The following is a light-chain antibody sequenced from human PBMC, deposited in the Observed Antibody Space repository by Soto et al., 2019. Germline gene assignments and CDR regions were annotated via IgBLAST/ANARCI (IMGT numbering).Light chain of an antibody. V-gene: IGKV1-27*01. CDR2: AVS. Sequence: DIQMTQSPSSLSASVGDRVTITCRASQGIRNYLAWYQQKPGKVPKVLIYAVSTLHSGVPSRFSGSGSGTDFTLTISSLQPEDVATYYCQKYDTPPWTFGQGTKVEIK. CDR3: QKYDTPPWT. CDR1: QGIRNY. J-gene: IGKJ1*01.